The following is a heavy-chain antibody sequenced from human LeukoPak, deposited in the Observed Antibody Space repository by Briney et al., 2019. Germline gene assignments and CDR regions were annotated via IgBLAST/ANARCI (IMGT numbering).Heavy chain of an antibody. Sequence: GASVKVSCKASGYTFTSYGISWVRQAPGQGLEWMGWISAYNGNTNYAQKLQGRVTMTTDTSTSTAYMELRSLRSDDTAVYYCARDPLQENPGGYMDVWGKGTTVTVSS. V-gene: IGHV1-18*01. CDR3: ARDPLQENPGGYMDV. CDR2: ISAYNGNT. J-gene: IGHJ6*03. CDR1: GYTFTSYG. D-gene: IGHD1-14*01.